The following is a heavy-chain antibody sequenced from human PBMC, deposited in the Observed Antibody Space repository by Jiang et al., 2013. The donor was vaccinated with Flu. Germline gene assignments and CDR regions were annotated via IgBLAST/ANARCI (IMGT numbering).Heavy chain of an antibody. D-gene: IGHD2-2*01. V-gene: IGHV4-38-2*02. CDR2: IYHSGST. Sequence: GSGLVKPSETLSLTCTVSGYSISSGYYWGWIRQPPGKGLEWIGSIYHSGSTYYNPSLKSRVTISVDTSKNQFSLKLSSVTAADTAVYYCASGSSRFRYYFDYWGQGTLVTVSS. CDR1: GYSISSGYY. CDR3: ASGSSRFRYYFDY. J-gene: IGHJ4*02.